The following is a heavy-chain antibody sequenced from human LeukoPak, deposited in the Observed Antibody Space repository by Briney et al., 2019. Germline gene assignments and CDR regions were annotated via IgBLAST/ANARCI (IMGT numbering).Heavy chain of an antibody. J-gene: IGHJ4*02. CDR3: ARARNGGNSPLDY. CDR1: GFTFSSYW. Sequence: PGGSLRLSCAASGFTFSSYWMHWVRQAPGKGLVWVSRINSDGSSTSYADSVKGRFTISRDNAKNTLYLQMNSLRAEDTAVYYCARARNGGNSPLDYWGQGTLVTVSP. V-gene: IGHV3-74*01. D-gene: IGHD4-23*01. CDR2: INSDGSST.